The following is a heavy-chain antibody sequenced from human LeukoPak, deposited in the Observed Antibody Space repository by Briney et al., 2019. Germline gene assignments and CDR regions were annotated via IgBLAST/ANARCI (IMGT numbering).Heavy chain of an antibody. Sequence: GESLKISCKGSGYSFTSYWIGLVRQMPGKGLEWMGIIYPGDSDTRYSPSFQGQVTISADKSISTAYLQWSSLKASDTAMYYCARRGPIIAVAGTPNYYGMDVWGQGTTVTVSS. D-gene: IGHD6-19*01. V-gene: IGHV5-51*01. CDR3: ARRGPIIAVAGTPNYYGMDV. J-gene: IGHJ6*02. CDR1: GYSFTSYW. CDR2: IYPGDSDT.